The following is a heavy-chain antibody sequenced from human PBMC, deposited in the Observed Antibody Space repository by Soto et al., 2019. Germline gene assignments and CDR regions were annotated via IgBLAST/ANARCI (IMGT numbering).Heavy chain of an antibody. D-gene: IGHD1-7*01. J-gene: IGHJ3*02. CDR3: ARRARTATTNWGAFDI. CDR1: GFTFSNYV. CDR2: ISYSADKT. Sequence: GSLRLSCAASGFTFSNYVMNWVRQAPGTGLEWVSTISYSADKTFYADSAKGRFTISRDNSRDTLFLQMNSLGADDAAVYYCARRARTATTNWGAFDIWGQGTMVTVSS. V-gene: IGHV3-23*01.